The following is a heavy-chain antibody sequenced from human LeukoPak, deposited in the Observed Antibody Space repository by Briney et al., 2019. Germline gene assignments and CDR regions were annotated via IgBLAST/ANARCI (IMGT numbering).Heavy chain of an antibody. J-gene: IGHJ5*02. CDR2: IIPIFGTA. CDR1: GGTFSSYA. CDR3: AREPYYYDSSGYYYFS. D-gene: IGHD3-22*01. V-gene: IGHV1-69*13. Sequence: GASVKVSCKASGGTFSSYAISWVRQAPGQGLEWMGGIIPIFGTANYAQKFQGRVTITADESTSTAYMELSSLRSVDTAVYYCAREPYYYDSSGYYYFSWGQGTLVTVSS.